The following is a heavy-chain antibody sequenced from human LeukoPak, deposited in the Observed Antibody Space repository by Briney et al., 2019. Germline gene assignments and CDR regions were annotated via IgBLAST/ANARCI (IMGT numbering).Heavy chain of an antibody. CDR2: IIPIFGTA. D-gene: IGHD2-2*01. Sequence: SVKVSCKASGGTFSSYAISWVRQAPGQGLEWMGEIIPIFGTANYAQKFQGRVTITAYESTSTDYMELSSLRSEDTAVYYCARSYCSSTSCSRSPNWFDPWGQGTLVTVSS. J-gene: IGHJ5*02. V-gene: IGHV1-69*13. CDR1: GGTFSSYA. CDR3: ARSYCSSTSCSRSPNWFDP.